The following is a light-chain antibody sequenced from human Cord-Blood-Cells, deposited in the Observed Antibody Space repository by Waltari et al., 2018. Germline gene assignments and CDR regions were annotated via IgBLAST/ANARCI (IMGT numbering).Light chain of an antibody. Sequence: QTALTQPRSVSGSPGQSVTISCTGTSSDVGGYNYVYWYQQHPGKAPKLMIYDVSKRPSGVPDRFSGSKSCNTASLTISGLQAEDEADYYCCSYAGSYTLVFGGGTKLTVL. V-gene: IGLV2-11*01. CDR3: CSYAGSYTLV. J-gene: IGLJ3*02. CDR2: DVS. CDR1: SSDVGGYNY.